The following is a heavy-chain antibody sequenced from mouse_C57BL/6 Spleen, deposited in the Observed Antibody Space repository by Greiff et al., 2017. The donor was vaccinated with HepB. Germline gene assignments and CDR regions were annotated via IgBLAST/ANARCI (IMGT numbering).Heavy chain of an antibody. Sequence: VQLQQSGAELARPGASVKLSCKASGYTFTSYGISWVKQRTGQGLEWIGEIYPRSGNTYYNEKFKGKATLTADKSSSTAYMELRSLTSEDSAVYFCAEGNGGYAMDYWGQGTSVTVSS. CDR3: AEGNGGYAMDY. CDR1: GYTFTSYG. D-gene: IGHD2-1*01. CDR2: IYPRSGNT. V-gene: IGHV1-81*01. J-gene: IGHJ4*01.